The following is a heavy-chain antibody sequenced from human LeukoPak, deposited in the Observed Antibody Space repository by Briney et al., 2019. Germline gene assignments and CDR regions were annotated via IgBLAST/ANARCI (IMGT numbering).Heavy chain of an antibody. CDR2: ISYDGSNK. V-gene: IGHV3-30*18. CDR1: GFTFSSYG. Sequence: GGSLRLSCAASGFTFSSYGMHWVRQAPGKGLEWVAVISYDGSNKYYADSVKGRFTISRDNSKNTLYLQMNSLRAEDTAVYYCAKDHYYDSSGHPYFDYWGQGTLVTVSS. CDR3: AKDHYYDSSGHPYFDY. D-gene: IGHD3-22*01. J-gene: IGHJ4*02.